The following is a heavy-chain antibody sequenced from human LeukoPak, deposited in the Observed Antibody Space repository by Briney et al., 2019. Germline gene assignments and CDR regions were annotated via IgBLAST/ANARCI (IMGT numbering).Heavy chain of an antibody. J-gene: IGHJ4*02. CDR1: GYTFTGYY. V-gene: IGHV1-2*02. Sequence: ASVKVSCKASGYTFTGYYIHWVRQAPGQGLEWMGWINPDSGGTNYAQKFQGRVTMTWDTSISTAYMELSRLRSDDTAVYYCAWDTAMVYNFDYWGQGTLVTVSS. CDR3: AWDTAMVYNFDY. D-gene: IGHD5-18*01. CDR2: INPDSGGT.